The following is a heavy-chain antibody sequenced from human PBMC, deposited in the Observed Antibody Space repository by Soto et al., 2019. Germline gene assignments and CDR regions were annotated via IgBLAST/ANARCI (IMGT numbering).Heavy chain of an antibody. CDR2: IKQDGSEK. CDR3: ASTDYGEPVDY. D-gene: IGHD4-17*01. V-gene: IGHV3-7*01. Sequence: EVQLVESGGGLVQPGGSLRLSCAASGFTFSSYWMSWVRQAPGKGLEWVANIKQDGSEKYYVDSVKGRFTISRDNAKNSLYLQMNSLRAEDTAVYYCASTDYGEPVDYWGQGTLVTVSS. J-gene: IGHJ4*02. CDR1: GFTFSSYW.